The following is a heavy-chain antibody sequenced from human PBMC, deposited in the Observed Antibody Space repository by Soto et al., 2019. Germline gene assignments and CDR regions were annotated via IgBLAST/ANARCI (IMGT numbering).Heavy chain of an antibody. CDR2: IYHSGST. J-gene: IGHJ4*02. CDR1: GGSISSGGYS. V-gene: IGHV4-30-2*01. D-gene: IGHD2-15*01. Sequence: QLQLQESGPGLVKPSQTLSLTCAVSGGSISSGGYSWSWIRQPPGKGLEWIGYIYHSGSTYYNPSLKSRVTISVDRSKNQFSLKLSSVTAADTAVYSCARAVVTKYDYWGQGTLVTVSS. CDR3: ARAVVTKYDY.